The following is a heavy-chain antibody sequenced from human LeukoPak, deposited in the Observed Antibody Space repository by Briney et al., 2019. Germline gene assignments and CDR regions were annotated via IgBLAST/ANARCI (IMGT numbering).Heavy chain of an antibody. J-gene: IGHJ6*03. Sequence: ASVKVSCKASGGTFSSYAISWVRQAPGRGLEWMGGIIPIFGTANYAQKFQGRVTITTDESTSTAYMELSSLRSEDTAVYYCARGGYSYGHLTYYYYMDVWGKGTTVTVSS. V-gene: IGHV1-69*05. CDR3: ARGGYSYGHLTYYYYMDV. D-gene: IGHD5-18*01. CDR1: GGTFSSYA. CDR2: IIPIFGTA.